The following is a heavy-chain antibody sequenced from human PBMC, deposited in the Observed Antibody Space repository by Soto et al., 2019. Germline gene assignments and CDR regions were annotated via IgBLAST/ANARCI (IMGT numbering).Heavy chain of an antibody. CDR1: GYTFTSYA. J-gene: IGHJ4*02. CDR3: ARVIGGLYYFDY. D-gene: IGHD3-16*01. Sequence: ASVKVSCKASGYTFTSYAMHWVRQAPGQRLEWMGWVNAGNGNTKYSQKFQGRVIITSVTSASTAYMELSSLIFEDTAVYYCARVIGGLYYFDYWGQGTLVTVSS. CDR2: VNAGNGNT. V-gene: IGHV1-3*01.